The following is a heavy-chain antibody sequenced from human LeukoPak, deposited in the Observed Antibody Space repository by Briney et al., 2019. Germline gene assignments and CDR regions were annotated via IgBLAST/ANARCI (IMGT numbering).Heavy chain of an antibody. D-gene: IGHD4-11*01. CDR2: ISGSGGNT. CDR3: AKQAGTVYSNFDY. Sequence: GGSLRLSCVASGFTFTTYAMSWVRQAPGKGLEWVSSISGSGGNTDYADSVKGRFTISRANSKNTLYLQMNTLRAEDTAVYYCAKQAGTVYSNFDYWGQGTLVTVSS. V-gene: IGHV3-23*01. J-gene: IGHJ4*02. CDR1: GFTFTTYA.